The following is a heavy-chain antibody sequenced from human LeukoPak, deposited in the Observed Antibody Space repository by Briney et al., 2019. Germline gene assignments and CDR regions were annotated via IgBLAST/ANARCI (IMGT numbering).Heavy chain of an antibody. Sequence: AGGSLRLSCAASGFTFSSHSMNWVRQAPGKGLEWVSSISSSSSYIYYADSVKGRFTISRDNAKKSLNLQMNSLRAEDTAVYSCVRGRHNYGYDFDYWGQGTLVTVSS. CDR3: VRGRHNYGYDFDY. CDR2: ISSSSSYI. CDR1: GFTFSSHS. V-gene: IGHV3-21*01. D-gene: IGHD3-16*01. J-gene: IGHJ4*02.